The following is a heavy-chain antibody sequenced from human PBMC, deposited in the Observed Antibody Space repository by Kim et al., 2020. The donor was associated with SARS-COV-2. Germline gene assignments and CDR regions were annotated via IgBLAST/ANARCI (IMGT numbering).Heavy chain of an antibody. Sequence: SETLSLTCAVYGGSFSGYYWSWIRQPPGKGLEWIGEINHSGSTNYNPSLKSRVTISVDTSKNQFSLKLSSVTAADTAVYYCARGPRITMVRGLDPWGQGTLVTVSS. CDR2: INHSGST. CDR1: GGSFSGYY. D-gene: IGHD3-10*01. V-gene: IGHV4-34*01. CDR3: ARGPRITMVRGLDP. J-gene: IGHJ5*02.